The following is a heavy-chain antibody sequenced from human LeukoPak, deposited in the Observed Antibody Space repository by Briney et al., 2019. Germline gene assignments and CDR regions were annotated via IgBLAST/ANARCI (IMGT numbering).Heavy chain of an antibody. V-gene: IGHV4-39*01. Sequence: SETLSLTRTVSGGSISSSSYYWGWIRQPPGKGLEWIGSIYYSGGTYYNPSLKSRVTISVDTSKNQFSLNLSSVTAADTAVYYCVRGSTLRHYQYWGQGTLVTVSS. CDR3: VRGSTLRHYQY. CDR2: IYYSGGT. D-gene: IGHD3-16*01. CDR1: GGSISSSSYY. J-gene: IGHJ4*02.